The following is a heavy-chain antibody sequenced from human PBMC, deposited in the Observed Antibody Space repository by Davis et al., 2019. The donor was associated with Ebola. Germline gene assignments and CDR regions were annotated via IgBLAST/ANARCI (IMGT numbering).Heavy chain of an antibody. J-gene: IGHJ4*02. CDR1: GFTFSNYA. CDR3: VTEDLRHNYAYW. V-gene: IGHV3-23*01. Sequence: GGSLRLSCVVSGFTFSNYAMSWVRQAPGKGLEWVSAIRESGSITYYADSVKGRFTVSRDNSKSILYLQMNSLRVDDTAVYYCVTEDLRHNYAYWWGQGTLVTVSS. CDR2: IRESGSIT. D-gene: IGHD5-18*01.